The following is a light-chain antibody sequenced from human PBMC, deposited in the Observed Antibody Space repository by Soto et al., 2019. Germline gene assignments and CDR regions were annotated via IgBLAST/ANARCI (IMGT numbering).Light chain of an antibody. J-gene: IGLJ1*01. CDR1: GRDVGGYKY. Sequence: VLTQPASVSGSPGQSITISCTGTGRDVGGYKYVSWYQHHPGKAPKVMIYEVSNRPSGVSHRFSASKSGNTASLTISGLQAEDEADYYCASYTSSNIYVFGTGTKVTVL. CDR3: ASYTSSNIYV. CDR2: EVS. V-gene: IGLV2-14*01.